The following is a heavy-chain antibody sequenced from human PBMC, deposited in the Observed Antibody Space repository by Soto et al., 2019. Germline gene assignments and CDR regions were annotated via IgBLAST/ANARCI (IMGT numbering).Heavy chain of an antibody. Sequence: EVQLVESGGGLVQPGGSLRLSCAASGFAFGSYWMHWVRQTPGEGLVGVSRINPDATHTDYADSVEGRFTISRDNAKSTVDLELKSLRVEDTGTYYGARPKGRSYSAFDVWGQGTKVTVSS. D-gene: IGHD2-21*01. CDR3: ARPKGRSYSAFDV. V-gene: IGHV3-74*01. CDR2: INPDATHT. J-gene: IGHJ3*01. CDR1: GFAFGSYW.